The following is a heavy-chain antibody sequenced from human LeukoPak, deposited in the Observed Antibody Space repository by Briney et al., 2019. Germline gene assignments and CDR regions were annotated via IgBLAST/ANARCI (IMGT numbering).Heavy chain of an antibody. CDR2: ISGSGSYI. V-gene: IGHV3-21*01. D-gene: IGHD1-26*01. CDR1: GFTFSDYS. J-gene: IGHJ4*02. Sequence: GGSLRLSCAASGFTFSDYSMNWVRQTPRKGLEWVSCISGSGSYIYYADSVKGRFTISRDNAKNSLYLQMNSLRVEDTAVYYCARDLGATIFDFDYWGQGTLVTVSS. CDR3: ARDLGATIFDFDY.